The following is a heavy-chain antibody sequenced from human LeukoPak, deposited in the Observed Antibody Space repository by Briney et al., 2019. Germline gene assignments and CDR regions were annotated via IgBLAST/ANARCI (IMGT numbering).Heavy chain of an antibody. V-gene: IGHV3-23*01. CDR1: GFTFSSYA. CDR3: AKRRDQSSDGAFDY. CDR2: ISSSGGST. D-gene: IGHD6-19*01. J-gene: IGHJ4*02. Sequence: PGGSLRLSCAASGFTFSSYAMSWVRPAPGKGLEWVSAISSSGGSTHYADSVKGRFTISRDNSKNTLYLQMNSLRAEDTAVYYCAKRRDQSSDGAFDYWGQGTLVTVSS.